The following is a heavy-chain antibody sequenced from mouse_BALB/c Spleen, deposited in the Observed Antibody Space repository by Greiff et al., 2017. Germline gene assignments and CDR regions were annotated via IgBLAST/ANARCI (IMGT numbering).Heavy chain of an antibody. D-gene: IGHD1-1*01. CDR1: GYSITSCYY. CDR3: AAKVVDDLDY. CDR2: ISYDGSN. V-gene: IGHV3-6*02. Sequence: VQLQESGPGLVKPSQSLSLTCSVSGYSITSCYYWNWIRQRPGNKLEWMGYISYDGSNNYNPSLKNRISITRDTSKNQFFLKLNSVSAEDTATYYCAAKVVDDLDYWGQGTTLTVSS. J-gene: IGHJ2*01.